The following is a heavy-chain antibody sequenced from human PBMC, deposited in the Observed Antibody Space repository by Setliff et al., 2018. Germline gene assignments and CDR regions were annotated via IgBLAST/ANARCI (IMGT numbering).Heavy chain of an antibody. CDR3: ARHWDFCGGDCPHNSIDY. CDR1: GGSISSGNYY. CDR2: IYYSGST. Sequence: PSETLSLTCRVSGGSISSGNYYWGLIRQPPGKGLEWVAIIYYSGSTYSNPSLKSRLIISVDAPDNQFSVQLSSVTAADAAVYYCARHWDFCGGDCPHNSIDYWGQGTLVTVSS. J-gene: IGHJ4*02. V-gene: IGHV4-39*01. D-gene: IGHD2-21*02.